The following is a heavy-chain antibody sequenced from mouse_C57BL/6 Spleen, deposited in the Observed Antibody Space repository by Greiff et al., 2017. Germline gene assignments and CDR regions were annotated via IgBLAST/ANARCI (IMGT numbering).Heavy chain of an antibody. V-gene: IGHV1-82*01. CDR3: VREVGVGRYIDV. Sequence: QVQLKESGPELVKPGASVKISCKASGYAFSSSWMNWVKQRPGKGLEWIGRIYPGDGDTNYNGKFKGKATLTADKSSSAAYMQLSSLTSEDSAVYFCVREVGVGRYIDVWGTGTPGTASS. CDR2: IYPGDGDT. J-gene: IGHJ1*03. CDR1: GYAFSSSW. D-gene: IGHD4-1*01.